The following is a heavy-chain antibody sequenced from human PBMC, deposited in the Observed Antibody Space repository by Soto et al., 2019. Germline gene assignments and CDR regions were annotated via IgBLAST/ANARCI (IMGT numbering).Heavy chain of an antibody. Sequence: ASVKVSCKASGYTFTSYGISWVRQAPGQGLEWMGWISAYNGNTNYAQKLQGRVTMTTDTSTSTTYMELRSLRSDDTAVYYCAGEDYDFWSGYSNSYYFDYWGQGTLVTVSS. CDR2: ISAYNGNT. V-gene: IGHV1-18*01. CDR3: AGEDYDFWSGYSNSYYFDY. J-gene: IGHJ4*02. D-gene: IGHD3-3*01. CDR1: GYTFTSYG.